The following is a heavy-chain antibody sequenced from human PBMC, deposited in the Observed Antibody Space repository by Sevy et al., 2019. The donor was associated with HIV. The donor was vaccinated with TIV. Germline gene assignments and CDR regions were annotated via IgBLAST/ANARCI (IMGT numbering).Heavy chain of an antibody. CDR2: INGGGGVT. CDR1: GFTFSNYA. D-gene: IGHD2-8*01. Sequence: GGSLRLSCAASGFTFSNYAMSWVRQTSGKGLEWVSVINGGGGVTQYADSVKGRCTISRDNSKNTVYLEMNSLRVEDTAVYYCAHSWGNIGLYYAAVWGKGATVTVSS. J-gene: IGHJ6*04. CDR3: AHSWGNIGLYYAAV. V-gene: IGHV3-23*01.